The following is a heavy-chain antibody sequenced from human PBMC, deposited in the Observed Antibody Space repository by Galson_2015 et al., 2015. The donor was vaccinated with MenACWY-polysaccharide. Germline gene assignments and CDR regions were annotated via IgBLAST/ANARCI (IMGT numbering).Heavy chain of an antibody. D-gene: IGHD6-13*01. CDR1: GFTFSSYW. Sequence: SLRLSCAASGFTFSSYWMHWVRHVPGKGLVWVSRISSDGSSTSYADSVRGRFTISRDNAKNTLHLQMNSLRVEDTADYYCARVKGVYSNDWLHPYSFDYWGQGTLVTVSS. V-gene: IGHV3-74*01. CDR2: ISSDGSST. J-gene: IGHJ4*02. CDR3: ARVKGVYSNDWLHPYSFDY.